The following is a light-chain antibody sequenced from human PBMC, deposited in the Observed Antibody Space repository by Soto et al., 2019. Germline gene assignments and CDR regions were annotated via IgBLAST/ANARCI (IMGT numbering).Light chain of an antibody. CDR2: AAS. Sequence: DIQMTQSPSSLSASVGDRVTITCRASQGLSNYLAWYQQKPGKVPKLLIYAASTLQSGVPSRFSGSGSGTDFTLTISRLGPEDFAVFYCQQHGSSPDHLTFGQGTRLEIK. V-gene: IGKV1-27*01. CDR3: QQHGSSPDHLT. J-gene: IGKJ5*01. CDR1: QGLSNY.